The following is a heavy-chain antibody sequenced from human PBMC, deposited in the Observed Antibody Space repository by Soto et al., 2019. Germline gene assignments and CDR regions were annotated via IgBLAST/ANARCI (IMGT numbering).Heavy chain of an antibody. CDR2: IIPILGIA. Sequence: ASAKVSCKASGGTFSTHTIPCVRQAPGQGLEWMGRIIPILGIANYAQKFQGRVTITADKSTSTAYMELSSLRSEDTAVYYCARESGGGGYNLGYFDYWGQGTLVTVSS. J-gene: IGHJ4*02. CDR3: ARESGGGGYNLGYFDY. D-gene: IGHD5-12*01. CDR1: GGTFSTHT. V-gene: IGHV1-69*04.